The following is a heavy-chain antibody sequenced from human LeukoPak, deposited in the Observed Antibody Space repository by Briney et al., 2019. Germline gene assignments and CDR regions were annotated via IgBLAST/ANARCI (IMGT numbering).Heavy chain of an antibody. CDR2: IYYSGST. CDR1: GGSISSSSYY. D-gene: IGHD6-13*01. J-gene: IGHJ4*02. Sequence: PSETLSLTCTVSGGSISSSSYYWGWIRQPPGKGLEWIGSIYYSGSTYYNPSLKSRVTISVDTSKNQFSLKLSSVTAADTAVYYCAGGPFIAAAETPIEGPLDYWGQGTLVTVSS. CDR3: AGGPFIAAAETPIEGPLDY. V-gene: IGHV4-39*07.